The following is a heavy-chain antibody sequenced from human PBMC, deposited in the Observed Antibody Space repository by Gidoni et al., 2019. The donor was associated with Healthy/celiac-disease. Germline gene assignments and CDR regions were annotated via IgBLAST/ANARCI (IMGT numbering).Heavy chain of an antibody. Sequence: EVQLVESGGGLVQPGGSLSLSCAASGFIVSSNYMSWVRQAPGKGLEWVSVIDSGGSTYYADSVKGRFTISRDNSKNTLYLQMNSLRAEDTAVYYCASYGTVTTSGLIFDYWGQGTLVTVSS. J-gene: IGHJ4*02. V-gene: IGHV3-66*01. D-gene: IGHD4-17*01. CDR3: ASYGTVTTSGLIFDY. CDR1: GFIVSSNY. CDR2: IDSGGST.